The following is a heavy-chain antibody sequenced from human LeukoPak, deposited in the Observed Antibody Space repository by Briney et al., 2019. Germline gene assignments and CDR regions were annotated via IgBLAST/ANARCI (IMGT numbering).Heavy chain of an antibody. J-gene: IGHJ4*02. CDR1: GGSISSSGYY. V-gene: IGHV4-39*01. CDR2: IYYSGIT. CDR3: ARHKLTYYFDS. D-gene: IGHD2-15*01. Sequence: SETLSLTCTVSGGSISSSGYYWGWVRQPPGKGLEWIRSIYYSGITYNNPSLQSRVTMSVDTSKNQFSLKLSSVTAADTAVYYCARHKLTYYFDSWGQGTLVTVSS.